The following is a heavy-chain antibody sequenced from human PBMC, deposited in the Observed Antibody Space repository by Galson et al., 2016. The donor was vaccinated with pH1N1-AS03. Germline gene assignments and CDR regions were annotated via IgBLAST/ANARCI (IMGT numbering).Heavy chain of an antibody. CDR3: GPNPEYGEGAY. CDR1: GFAFSSYG. Sequence: SLRLSCAASGFAFSSYGMHWVRQAPGKGLEWVANLNPDGDYKQYVDSVKGRFTISRDNTRNSLYLQMNSLRVEETAIYYCGPNPEYGEGAYWGQGALVTVSS. V-gene: IGHV3-7*01. J-gene: IGHJ4*02. D-gene: IGHD4-17*01. CDR2: LNPDGDYK.